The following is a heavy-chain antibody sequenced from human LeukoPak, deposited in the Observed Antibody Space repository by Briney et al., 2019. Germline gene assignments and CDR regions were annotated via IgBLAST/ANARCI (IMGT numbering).Heavy chain of an antibody. D-gene: IGHD2-21*01. CDR1: GGSFSGYY. V-gene: IGHV4-34*01. Sequence: SETLSLTCAVYGGSFSGYYWSWIRQPPGKGLEWIGEINHSGSTYYNPSLKSRVTISVDTSKNQFSLKLSSVTAADTAVYYCARDWWWGAFDIWGQGTMVTVSS. J-gene: IGHJ3*02. CDR2: INHSGST. CDR3: ARDWWWGAFDI.